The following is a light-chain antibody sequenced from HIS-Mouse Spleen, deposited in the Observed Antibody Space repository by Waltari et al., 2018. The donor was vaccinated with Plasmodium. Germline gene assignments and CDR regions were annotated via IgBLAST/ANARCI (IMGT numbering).Light chain of an antibody. J-gene: IGLJ2*01. CDR3: AAWDDSLNGVV. Sequence: QSVLTQPPSASGTPGQRVTIPCSGSISSIGSTTVNWYQQLPGTAPKLLIYSNNQRPSGVPDRFSGSKSGTAASLAISGLQSEDEADYYCAAWDDSLNGVVFAGETKLTVL. CDR2: SNN. CDR1: ISSIGSTT. V-gene: IGLV1-44*01.